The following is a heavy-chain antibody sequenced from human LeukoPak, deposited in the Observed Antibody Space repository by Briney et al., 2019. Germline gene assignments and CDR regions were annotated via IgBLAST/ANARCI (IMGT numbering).Heavy chain of an antibody. Sequence: GGSLRLSCAASGFTFSSYAVSWVRQAPGKGLEWVSAISGSGGSTYYADSVKGRFTISRDNSKNTLYLQMNSLRAEDTAVYYCAKGRWYLGWFDPWGQGTLVTVSS. CDR1: GFTFSSYA. V-gene: IGHV3-23*01. CDR3: AKGRWYLGWFDP. D-gene: IGHD6-13*01. CDR2: ISGSGGST. J-gene: IGHJ5*02.